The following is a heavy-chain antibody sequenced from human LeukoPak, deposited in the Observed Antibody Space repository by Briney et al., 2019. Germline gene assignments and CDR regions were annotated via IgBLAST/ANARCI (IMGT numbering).Heavy chain of an antibody. CDR1: GYTFTGYY. J-gene: IGHJ5*02. V-gene: IGHV1-2*04. CDR3: ARSNSSGWYDWFDP. CDR2: INPNSGGT. D-gene: IGHD6-19*01. Sequence: ASVKVSCKASGYTFTGYYMHWVRQAPGQGLEWMGWINPNSGGTNYAQKFQGWVTMTRDTSISTAYMELSRLRSDDTAVYYCARSNSSGWYDWFDPWGQGTLVTVSS.